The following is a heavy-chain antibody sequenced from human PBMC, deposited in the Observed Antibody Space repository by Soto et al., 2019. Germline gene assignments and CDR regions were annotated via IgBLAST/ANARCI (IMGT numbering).Heavy chain of an antibody. V-gene: IGHV4-59*01. Sequence: SETLSLTCTVSGGSISSYYWSWIRQPPGKGLEWIGYIYYSGSTNYNPSLKSRVTISVDTSKNQFSLKLSSVTAADTAVYYCARDDYGDSGGAFDIWGQGTMVTVSS. D-gene: IGHD4-17*01. J-gene: IGHJ3*02. CDR3: ARDDYGDSGGAFDI. CDR2: IYYSGST. CDR1: GGSISSYY.